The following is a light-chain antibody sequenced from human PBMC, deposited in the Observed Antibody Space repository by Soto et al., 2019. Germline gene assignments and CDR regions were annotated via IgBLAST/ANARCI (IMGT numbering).Light chain of an antibody. Sequence: DIQMTQSLSSLSASVGDRVTITCRASQGISNYLAWYQQKPGKVPKILIYAASTLHSGVPAKLSGGKSETDFTHTSSRLQPEDDATYYWQKYNTVPQTCGQGTKVEIK. J-gene: IGKJ1*01. V-gene: IGKV1-27*01. CDR3: QKYNTVPQT. CDR1: QGISNY. CDR2: AAS.